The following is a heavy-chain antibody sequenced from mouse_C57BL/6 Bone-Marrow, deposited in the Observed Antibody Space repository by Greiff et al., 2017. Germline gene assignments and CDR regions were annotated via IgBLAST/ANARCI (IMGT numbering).Heavy chain of an antibody. D-gene: IGHD2-3*01. J-gene: IGHJ2*01. CDR3: ARLEWLLDYFDY. Sequence: VQRVESGAELVKPGASVKISCKASGYAFSSYWMNWVKQRPGKGLEWIGQIYPGDGDTNYNGKFKGKATLTADKSSSTAYMQLSSLTSEDSAVYFCARLEWLLDYFDYWGQGTTLTVSS. CDR2: IYPGDGDT. CDR1: GYAFSSYW. V-gene: IGHV1-80*01.